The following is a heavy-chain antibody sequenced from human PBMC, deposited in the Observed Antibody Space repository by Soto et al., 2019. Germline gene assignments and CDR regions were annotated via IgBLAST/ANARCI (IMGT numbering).Heavy chain of an antibody. V-gene: IGHV4-34*01. CDR3: AREFSGYRTVVVPAAIPHPTNWFDP. D-gene: IGHD2-2*01. CDR1: GGSFSGYY. CDR2: INHSGST. Sequence: SETLSLTCAVYGGSFSGYYWSWIRQPPGKGLEWIGEINHSGSTNYNPSLKSRVTISVDTSKNQFSLKLSSVTAADTAVYYCAREFSGYRTVVVPAAIPHPTNWFDPWGQGTLVTVSS. J-gene: IGHJ5*02.